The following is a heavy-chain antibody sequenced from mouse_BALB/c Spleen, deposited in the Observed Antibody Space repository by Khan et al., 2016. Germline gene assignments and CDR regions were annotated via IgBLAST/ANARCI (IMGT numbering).Heavy chain of an antibody. V-gene: IGHV1-15*01. J-gene: IGHJ3*01. CDR2: IHPGSGGT. CDR3: TNRYEAWITY. CDR1: GYTFTDYE. Sequence: QMQLEESGAELVRPGASVKLSCKALGYTFTDYEMHWVKQTPVHGLEWIGGIHPGSGGTAYNQKFKGKATLTDDKSSSTAYMELSSLTSEDSAVYYCTNRYEAWITYWGQGTLVTVSA. D-gene: IGHD2-14*01.